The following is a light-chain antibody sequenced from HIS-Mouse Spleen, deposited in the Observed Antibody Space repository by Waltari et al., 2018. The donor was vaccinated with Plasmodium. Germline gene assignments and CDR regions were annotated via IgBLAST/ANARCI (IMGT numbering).Light chain of an antibody. Sequence: SYELTQPPSVSVSPGQTARITCSGDALPKKYAYWYQQKSGQAPVLVIYESNKRPSGIPERVSGARSGTIATLTISGAQVGNKAVYSCVSTHSGGNNRVFGGGTKLCVL. J-gene: IGLJ3*02. CDR3: VSTHSGGNNRV. CDR1: ALPKKY. V-gene: IGLV3-10*01. CDR2: ESN.